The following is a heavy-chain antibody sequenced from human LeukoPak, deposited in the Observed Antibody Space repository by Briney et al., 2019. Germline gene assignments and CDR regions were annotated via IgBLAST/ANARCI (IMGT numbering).Heavy chain of an antibody. CDR1: GFTFSSYA. CDR2: ISGSGGST. J-gene: IGHJ5*02. V-gene: IGHV3-23*01. CDR3: ARKLHGWFDP. Sequence: SGGSLRLSCAASGFTFSSYAMSWVRQAPGKGLEWVSAISGSGGSTYYADSVKGRFTISRDNSKNTLYLQMNSLRAEDAAVYYCARKLHGWFDPWGQGTLVTVSS. D-gene: IGHD4-23*01.